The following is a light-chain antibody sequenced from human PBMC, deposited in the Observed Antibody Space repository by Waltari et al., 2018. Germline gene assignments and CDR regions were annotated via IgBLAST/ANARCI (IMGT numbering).Light chain of an antibody. CDR2: EDN. CDR1: SGNIATTH. CDR3: QSFDSSHVV. J-gene: IGLJ2*01. Sequence: FMLTQPHSVSESPGKTVTISCTRSSGNIATTHVPWYQQRPGSAPTKVIYEDNQRPSGVPDRFSGSIDSSSNSASLIISGLKAEDEADYYCQSFDSSHVVFGGGTKLTVL. V-gene: IGLV6-57*03.